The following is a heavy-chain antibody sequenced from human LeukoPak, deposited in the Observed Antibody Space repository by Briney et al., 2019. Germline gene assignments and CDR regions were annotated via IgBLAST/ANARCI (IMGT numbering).Heavy chain of an antibody. J-gene: IGHJ4*02. V-gene: IGHV3-74*01. CDR3: ARDRDSSGYYCHFDY. CDR1: GFTFSSYW. D-gene: IGHD3-22*01. Sequence: PGGSLRLSCAASGFTFSSYWMHWVRQAPGKGLVWVSRINSDGSSTSYADSVKGRFTISRDNAKNTLYLQMNSLRAEDTAVYYCARDRDSSGYYCHFDYWGQGTLVTVSS. CDR2: INSDGSST.